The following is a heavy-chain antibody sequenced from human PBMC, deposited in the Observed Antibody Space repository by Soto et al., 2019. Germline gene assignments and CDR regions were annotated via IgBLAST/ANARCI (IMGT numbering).Heavy chain of an antibody. Sequence: QVQLVQSGAEVKKPESSVKVSCKAPGGTFSTYAISWVRQAPGQGLEWMGGIIPMFGTANYAQRFQDRVTITAAESTNTVYMELSSLRSEAKAVYFCASGIQLWLRRINNGYSGWGQGTLVTVSS. J-gene: IGHJ4*02. D-gene: IGHD5-18*01. CDR2: IIPMFGTA. CDR1: GGTFSTYA. CDR3: ASGIQLWLRRINNGYSG. V-gene: IGHV1-69*12.